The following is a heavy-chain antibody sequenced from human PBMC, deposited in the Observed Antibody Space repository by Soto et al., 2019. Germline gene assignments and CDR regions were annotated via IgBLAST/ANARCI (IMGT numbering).Heavy chain of an antibody. V-gene: IGHV1-18*01. CDR3: ARGRYYFDY. CDR1: GYTFTRYG. Sequence: XSVKVSCKASGYTFTRYGISWVRQAPGQGLEWMXWISAXNGNKKYAQKLXGRVTMTTXTSTRTAYMELRSLRSDDTAVYYCARGRYYFDYWGQGTLVTVYS. J-gene: IGHJ4*02. CDR2: ISAXNGNK.